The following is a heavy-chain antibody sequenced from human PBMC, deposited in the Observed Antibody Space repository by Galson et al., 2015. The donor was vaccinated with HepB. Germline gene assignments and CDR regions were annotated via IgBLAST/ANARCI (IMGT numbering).Heavy chain of an antibody. J-gene: IGHJ4*02. Sequence: SVKVSCKASGGTFSSYTISWVRQAPGQGLEWMGRIIPIFGIANYAQKFQGRVTITADKSTSTAYMELSSLRSEDTAVYYCARDPDYGDYFSLVYWGQGTLVTVSS. CDR2: IIPIFGIA. CDR3: ARDPDYGDYFSLVY. D-gene: IGHD4-17*01. CDR1: GGTFSSYT. V-gene: IGHV1-69*04.